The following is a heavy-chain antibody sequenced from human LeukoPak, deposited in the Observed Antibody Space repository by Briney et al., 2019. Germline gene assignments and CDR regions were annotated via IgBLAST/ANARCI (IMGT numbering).Heavy chain of an antibody. CDR3: ARDGEYSSGWCRRGAFDI. V-gene: IGHV4-59*01. CDR2: IYYSGST. CDR1: GGSISSYY. D-gene: IGHD6-19*01. Sequence: MASETLSLTCTVSGGSISSYYWSWIRQPPGKGLEWIGYIYYSGSTNYNPSLKSRVTISVDTSKNQFSLKLSSVTAADTAVYYCARDGEYSSGWCRRGAFDIWGQGTMVTVSS. J-gene: IGHJ3*02.